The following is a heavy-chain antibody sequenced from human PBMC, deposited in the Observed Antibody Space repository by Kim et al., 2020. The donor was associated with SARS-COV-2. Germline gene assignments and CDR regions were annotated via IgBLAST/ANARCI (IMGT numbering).Heavy chain of an antibody. D-gene: IGHD3-16*02. CDR2: IKYDANSI. CDR1: GFNFDNFW. CDR3: SKEDNERYRQTDALDT. Sequence: GGSLRLSCVASGFNFDNFWMHWVRQAPGKGLVWVSRIKYDANSISYVDSVKGRFTISRDNAKNTLYLQMNSLRAEDTAVYYCSKEDNERYRQTDALDTWGQGTVVTV. J-gene: IGHJ3*02. V-gene: IGHV3-74*01.